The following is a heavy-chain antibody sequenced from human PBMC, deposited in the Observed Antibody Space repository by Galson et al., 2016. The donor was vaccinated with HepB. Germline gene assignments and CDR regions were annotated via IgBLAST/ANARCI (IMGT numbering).Heavy chain of an antibody. D-gene: IGHD6-6*01. V-gene: IGHV1-8*01. J-gene: IGHJ1*01. Sequence: SVKVSCKASGYGFTIYDINWVRQATGRGLEWMGWMNPASGDTGYAQKFQGRVTMTRDTSITTAYMELSSLRSDDTAVYYCTRGPYIGASARSRDAQYWGQGTLVTVSS. CDR1: GYGFTIYD. CDR2: MNPASGDT. CDR3: TRGPYIGASARSRDAQY.